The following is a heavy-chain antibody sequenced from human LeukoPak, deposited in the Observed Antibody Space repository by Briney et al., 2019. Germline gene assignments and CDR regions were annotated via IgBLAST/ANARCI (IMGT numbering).Heavy chain of an antibody. CDR1: GGSISSSSYY. D-gene: IGHD7-27*01. Sequence: PSETLSLTCTVSGGSISSSSYYWGWIRQPPGKGLEWIGSIYYSGSTYYNPSLKSRVTIPVDTSKNQFSLKLSSETAADTAVYYCARLLLGIRAFDIWGQGTMVTVSS. CDR3: ARLLLGIRAFDI. CDR2: IYYSGST. J-gene: IGHJ3*02. V-gene: IGHV4-39*01.